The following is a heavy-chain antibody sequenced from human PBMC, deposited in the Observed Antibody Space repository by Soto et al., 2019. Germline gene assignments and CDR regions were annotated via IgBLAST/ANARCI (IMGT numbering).Heavy chain of an antibody. CDR3: ARDPFIAAAYPYGMDV. CDR2: INAGNGNT. Sequence: QVQLVQSGAEVKKPGASVKVSCKASRYTFTSYGIHWVRQAPGQGLEWMGWINAGNGNTKYSHKFQGRVTITRDTSASIAYMELSSLRSEDTAVYYCARDPFIAAAYPYGMDVWGQGTTVTVSS. CDR1: RYTFTSYG. J-gene: IGHJ6*02. D-gene: IGHD6-13*01. V-gene: IGHV1-3*01.